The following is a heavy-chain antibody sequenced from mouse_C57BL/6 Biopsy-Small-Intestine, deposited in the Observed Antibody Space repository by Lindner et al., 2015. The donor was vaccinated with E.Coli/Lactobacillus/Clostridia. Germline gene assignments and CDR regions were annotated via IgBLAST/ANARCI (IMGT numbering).Heavy chain of an antibody. D-gene: IGHD2-1*01. CDR2: IYPRSGNT. V-gene: IGHV1-81*01. CDR1: GYTFTSYG. J-gene: IGHJ4*01. CDR3: AFYGNYVLYYAMDY. Sequence: VQLQESGAELARPGASVKLSCKASGYTFTSYGISWVKQRTGQGLEWIGEIYPRSGNTYYNEKFKGKATFTADTSSNTAYMQLSSLTTEDSAIYYCAFYGNYVLYYAMDYWGQGTSVTVSS.